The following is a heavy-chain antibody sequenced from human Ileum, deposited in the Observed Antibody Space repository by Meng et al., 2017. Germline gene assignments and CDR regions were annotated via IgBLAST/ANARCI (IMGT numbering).Heavy chain of an antibody. J-gene: IGHJ4*02. Sequence: SETLSLTCTVSGDSINSGSHYWSWIRQPAGKGLEWIGRIYRSGTTTYNPSLKSRVIMSVDTSKNQFSLKVSSVTATDTAVYYCARDYAGIDFWGQGTLVTVSS. CDR3: ARDYAGIDF. CDR1: GDSINSGSHY. D-gene: IGHD3-10*01. V-gene: IGHV4-61*02. CDR2: IYRSGTT.